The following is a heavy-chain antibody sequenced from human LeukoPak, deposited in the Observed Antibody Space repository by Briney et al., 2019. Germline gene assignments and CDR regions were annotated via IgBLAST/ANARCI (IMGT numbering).Heavy chain of an antibody. Sequence: GGSLRLSCTASGFSFSGHWTHWARQLPGKGLVWVSRISPTGSTTSYADSVKGRFTVSRDNAKNTLYLQVNNLRAEDTAVYYCARVHGDYFPYWYFDLWGRGTLVTVSS. CDR3: ARVHGDYFPYWYFDL. V-gene: IGHV3-74*01. CDR2: ISPTGSTT. CDR1: GFSFSGHW. D-gene: IGHD4-17*01. J-gene: IGHJ2*01.